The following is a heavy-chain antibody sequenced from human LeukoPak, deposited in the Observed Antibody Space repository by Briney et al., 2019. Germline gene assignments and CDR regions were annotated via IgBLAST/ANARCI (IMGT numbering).Heavy chain of an antibody. Sequence: SETLSLTCAVYGGSFSGYYWSWIRQPPGKGLEWIGENNHSGSTNYNPSLKSRVTISVDTSKNQFSLKLSSVTAADTAVYYCARGEYGYNTFDYWGQGTLVTVSS. CDR1: GGSFSGYY. CDR3: ARGEYGYNTFDY. CDR2: NNHSGST. D-gene: IGHD5-24*01. V-gene: IGHV4-34*01. J-gene: IGHJ4*02.